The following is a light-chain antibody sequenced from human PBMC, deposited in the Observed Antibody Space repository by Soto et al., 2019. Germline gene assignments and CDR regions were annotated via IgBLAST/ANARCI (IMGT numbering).Light chain of an antibody. CDR3: QQYGSSIT. V-gene: IGKV3-20*01. J-gene: IGKJ5*01. Sequence: EIVMTQSPATLSVSPGERVTLSCRASQSISRNLAWYQQKPGQAPRLLIYGASSRATGIPDRFSGSGSGTDFTLTISRLEPEDFAVYYCQQYGSSITFGQGTRLEI. CDR2: GAS. CDR1: QSISRN.